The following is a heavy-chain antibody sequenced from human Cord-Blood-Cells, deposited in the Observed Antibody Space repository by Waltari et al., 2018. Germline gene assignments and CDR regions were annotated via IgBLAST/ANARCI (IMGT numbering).Heavy chain of an antibody. Sequence: QLQLQESGPGLVKPSETLSLTCTVSGGSISSSSYYWGWIRQPPGKGLEWIGSIYYSGRAYYNPSLKSRVTISVDASKNQFSLKLSSVTAADTAVYYCARSSTGYCSSTSCYAFDIWGQGTMVTVSS. J-gene: IGHJ3*02. D-gene: IGHD2-2*03. CDR3: ARSSTGYCSSTSCYAFDI. CDR2: IYYSGRA. V-gene: IGHV4-39*01. CDR1: GGSISSSSYY.